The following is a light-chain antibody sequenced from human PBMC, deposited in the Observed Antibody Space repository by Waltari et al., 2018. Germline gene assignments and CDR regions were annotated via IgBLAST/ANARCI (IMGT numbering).Light chain of an antibody. CDR2: DAS. Sequence: DIQMTQSPSTLSASVGDRVTITWRASQTISSWLAWYQQKAGKAPKLLIYDASTLESGVPSRFSGSGSGTEFTLTISSLHPDDFATYYCQQYDSFSYTFGQGTKLEIK. CDR1: QTISSW. CDR3: QQYDSFSYT. V-gene: IGKV1-5*01. J-gene: IGKJ2*01.